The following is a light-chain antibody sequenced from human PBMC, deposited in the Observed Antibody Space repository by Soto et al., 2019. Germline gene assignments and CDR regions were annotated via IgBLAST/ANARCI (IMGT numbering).Light chain of an antibody. CDR3: QQYGNVPHT. Sequence: EVVLTQSPGTLSLSPGEGATLSCRASQSVSNRYFAWYQQKPGQAPRLLIYRVSSRATGIPDRFSGSGSGTDFTLTISRLEPEDVAVYYCQQYGNVPHTFGGGTKVEIK. J-gene: IGKJ4*01. V-gene: IGKV3-20*01. CDR1: QSVSNRY. CDR2: RVS.